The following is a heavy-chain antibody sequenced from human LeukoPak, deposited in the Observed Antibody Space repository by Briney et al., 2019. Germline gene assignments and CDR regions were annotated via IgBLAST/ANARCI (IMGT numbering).Heavy chain of an antibody. D-gene: IGHD3-10*01. CDR3: ARSYYGSGSYNYFDY. J-gene: IGHJ4*02. V-gene: IGHV3-48*04. CDR2: ISSSGSTI. Sequence: GGSLRLSCAASGFTFRNYGMQWVRQAPGKGLEWVSYISSSGSTIYYADSVKGRFTISRDNAKNSLYLQMNSLRAEDTAVYYCARSYYGSGSYNYFDYWGQGTLVTVSS. CDR1: GFTFRNYG.